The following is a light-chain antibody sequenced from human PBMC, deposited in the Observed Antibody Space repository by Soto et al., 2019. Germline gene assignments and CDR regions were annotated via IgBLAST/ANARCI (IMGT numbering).Light chain of an antibody. Sequence: QSVLTQSPSASASLGASVKLTCTLSSGHSNYDIAWHQQQPEKGPRYLMKVNSGGSHIKGDGIPDRFSGSSSGAERYLFISSLQSEDEADYYCQTWGTGSAIVVFGGGTQLTVL. CDR2: VNSGGSH. J-gene: IGLJ7*01. CDR1: SGHSNYD. V-gene: IGLV4-69*01. CDR3: QTWGTGSAIVV.